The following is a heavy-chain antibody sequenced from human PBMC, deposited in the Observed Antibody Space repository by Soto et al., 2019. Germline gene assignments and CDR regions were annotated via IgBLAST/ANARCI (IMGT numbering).Heavy chain of an antibody. V-gene: IGHV1-69*08. J-gene: IGHJ5*02. D-gene: IGHD4-17*01. CDR1: GGTFSSYT. CDR3: AREDYGYYGFHSCFDP. CDR2: IIPILGIA. Sequence: QVQLVQSGAEVKKPGSSVKVSCKASGGTFSSYTISWVRQAPGQGLEWMGRIIPILGIANYAQKFQGRVTITADKSTSTAYMELSSLRSEDTAVYYCAREDYGYYGFHSCFDPWGQGTLVTVCS.